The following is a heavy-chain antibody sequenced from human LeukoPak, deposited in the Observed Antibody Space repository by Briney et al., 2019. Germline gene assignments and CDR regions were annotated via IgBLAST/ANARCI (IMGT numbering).Heavy chain of an antibody. V-gene: IGHV4-59*01. Sequence: SETLSLTCTVSGGSISTYYRSWIRQPQGKGLEWVGSIHYSGRSNSNPSLTGRLTISVDTSKNQFSLKLSSVTASDTAVYYCARDQTTVTTAAWYFDLWGRGTLVTVSS. J-gene: IGHJ2*01. CDR2: IHYSGRS. CDR3: ARDQTTVTTAAWYFDL. D-gene: IGHD4-17*01. CDR1: GGSISTYY.